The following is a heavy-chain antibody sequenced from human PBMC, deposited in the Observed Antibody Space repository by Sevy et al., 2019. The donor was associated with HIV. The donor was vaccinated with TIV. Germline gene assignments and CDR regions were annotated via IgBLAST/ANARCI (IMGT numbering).Heavy chain of an antibody. CDR2: ISSSGSSR. Sequence: GGSLRLSCTASGFIFSSYEMNWVRQAPGKGLEWVSYISSSGSSRNYADSVKGRFTIARDNAKNSVYLQMNSLRAEDTAIYYCTRAEAYYDKGLDPWGQGTLVTVSS. J-gene: IGHJ5*02. CDR1: GFIFSSYE. V-gene: IGHV3-48*03. CDR3: TRAEAYYDKGLDP. D-gene: IGHD3-22*01.